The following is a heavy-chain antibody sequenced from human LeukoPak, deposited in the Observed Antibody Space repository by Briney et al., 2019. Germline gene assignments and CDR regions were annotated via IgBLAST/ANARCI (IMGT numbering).Heavy chain of an antibody. J-gene: IGHJ6*02. V-gene: IGHV4-59*08. CDR1: GGSISSYY. CDR2: IFYSGTT. Sequence: SETLSLTCTVSGGSISSYYWSWIRQPPGKGLEWIGYIFYSGTTYYNPSPKSRVTISVDTSKNQFSLKLTSVTAADTAVYYCARHAPPGPHDYGMDVWGQGTTVTVSS. CDR3: ARHAPPGPHDYGMDV. D-gene: IGHD1-14*01.